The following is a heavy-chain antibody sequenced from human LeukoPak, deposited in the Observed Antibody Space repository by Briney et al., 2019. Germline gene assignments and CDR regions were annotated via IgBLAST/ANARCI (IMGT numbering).Heavy chain of an antibody. D-gene: IGHD5-24*01. V-gene: IGHV3-74*01. CDR2: INSDGSST. CDR1: GFTFSSYW. J-gene: IGHJ3*02. CDR3: AREAQGDGYKRGAFDI. Sequence: GGSLRLSCAASGFTFSSYWMHWVRQAPGKGLVWVSRINSDGSSTSYADSVKGRFTISRDNATNTLYLQMNSLRAEDTAVYYCAREAQGDGYKRGAFDIWGQGTMVTVSS.